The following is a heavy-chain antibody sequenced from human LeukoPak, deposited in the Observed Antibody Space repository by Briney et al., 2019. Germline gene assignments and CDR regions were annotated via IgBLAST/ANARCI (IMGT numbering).Heavy chain of an antibody. CDR1: GFTFSNYS. J-gene: IGHJ4*02. Sequence: GGSLRLSCAASGFTFSNYSMNWVRQAPGKGLEWISYISRYSNTIYYADSVKGRFTISRDNAKNSLYLQMNSLRAEDTAMYYCARDGTEDYWGQGTLVTVSS. V-gene: IGHV3-48*01. D-gene: IGHD1-26*01. CDR2: ISRYSNTI. CDR3: ARDGTEDY.